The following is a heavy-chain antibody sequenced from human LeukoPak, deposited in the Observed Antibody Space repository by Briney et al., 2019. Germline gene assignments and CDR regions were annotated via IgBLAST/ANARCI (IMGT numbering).Heavy chain of an antibody. V-gene: IGHV3-13*04. CDR2: IGTAGDT. J-gene: IGHJ4*02. CDR1: GFTFSSYD. D-gene: IGHD2-15*01. Sequence: GGSLRLSCAASGFTFSSYDMHWVRQATGKGLEWVSTIGTAGDTYYSGSVKGRFTISRENAKNALCLQMNSLRAGDTAVYYCARATVGLDYWGQGTLVTVSS. CDR3: ARATVGLDY.